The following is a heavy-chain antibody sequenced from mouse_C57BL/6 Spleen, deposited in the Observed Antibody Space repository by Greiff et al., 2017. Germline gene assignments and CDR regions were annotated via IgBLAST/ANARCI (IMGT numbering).Heavy chain of an antibody. V-gene: IGHV1-50*01. CDR3: ARHDCYGSSYKYFDV. J-gene: IGHJ1*03. D-gene: IGHD1-1*01. CDR2: IDPSDSYT. Sequence: QVQLKQSGAELVKPGASVKLSCKASGYTFTSYWMQWVKQRPGQGLEWIGEIDPSDSYTNYNQKFKGKATLTVDTSSSTAYMQLSSLTSEDAAVDYCARHDCYGSSYKYFDVWGTGTTVTVSS. CDR1: GYTFTSYW.